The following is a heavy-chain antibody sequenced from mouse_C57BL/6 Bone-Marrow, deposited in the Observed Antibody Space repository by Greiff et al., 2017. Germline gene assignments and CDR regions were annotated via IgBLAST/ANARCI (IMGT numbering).Heavy chain of an antibody. CDR3: TTEVSYRGLDYYAMDY. V-gene: IGHV14-4*01. Sequence: EVQLQQSGAELVRPGASVKLSCTASGFNIKDDYMHWVKQRPEQGLEWIGWIDPENGDTEYASKFQGKATITADTSSTTAYLQLSSLTSEDTAVYYCTTEVSYRGLDYYAMDYWGQGTSVTVSS. CDR2: IDPENGDT. J-gene: IGHJ4*01. CDR1: GFNIKDDY. D-gene: IGHD2-14*01.